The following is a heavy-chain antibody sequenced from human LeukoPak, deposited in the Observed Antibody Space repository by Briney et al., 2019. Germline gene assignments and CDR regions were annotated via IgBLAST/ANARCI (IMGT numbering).Heavy chain of an antibody. CDR3: ARSSSIAAAGTDGRYFQH. V-gene: IGHV3-48*04. CDR2: ISSSSSTI. J-gene: IGHJ1*01. CDR1: GFTFSSYS. D-gene: IGHD6-13*01. Sequence: HPGGSLRLSCAASGFTFSSYSMNWVRQAPGKGLEWVSYISSSSSTIYYADSVKGRFTISRDNAKNSLYLQMNSLRAEDTAVYYCARSSSIAAAGTDGRYFQHWGQGTLVTVSS.